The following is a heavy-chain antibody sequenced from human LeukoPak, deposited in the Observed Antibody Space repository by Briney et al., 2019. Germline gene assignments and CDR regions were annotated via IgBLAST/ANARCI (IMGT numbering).Heavy chain of an antibody. D-gene: IGHD5-18*01. CDR3: ARAGLVDTAMVFDY. J-gene: IGHJ4*02. CDR1: GFTFSSYA. V-gene: IGHV3-30-3*01. Sequence: PGGSLRLSCAASGFTFSSYAMHWVRQAPGKGLEWVAVISYDGSNKYYADSVKGRFTISRDNSKNTLYLQMNSLRAEDTAVYYCARAGLVDTAMVFDYWGQGTQVTVSS. CDR2: ISYDGSNK.